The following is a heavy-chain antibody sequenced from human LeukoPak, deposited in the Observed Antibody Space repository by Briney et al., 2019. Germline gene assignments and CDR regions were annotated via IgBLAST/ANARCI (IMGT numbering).Heavy chain of an antibody. Sequence: GGSLRLSCADSGFTFSSYTMNWVRQAPGKGLEWVSGISSMGVSTYYADSVKGRFTISRDNSKNTLYLQMDSLGTEDTAVYYCARMPSTEIYYFYYMDVWGKGNTVTVSS. CDR2: ISSMGVST. D-gene: IGHD2-2*01. V-gene: IGHV3-23*01. CDR1: GFTFSSYT. CDR3: ARMPSTEIYYFYYMDV. J-gene: IGHJ6*03.